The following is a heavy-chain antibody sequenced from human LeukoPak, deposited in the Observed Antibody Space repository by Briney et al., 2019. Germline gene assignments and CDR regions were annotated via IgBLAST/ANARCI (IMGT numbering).Heavy chain of an antibody. J-gene: IGHJ4*02. CDR3: AASPPHCGADCPFAY. CDR1: GFTITDHW. Sequence: GESLKISCKGSGFTITDHWIAWVRPMPGKGLEWVGIIHPAVSDTPYSPSFQGQVVFSVDRSISIAYLQWNSLKASETAMYYCAASPPHCGADCPFAYWGQGTLLTVSS. CDR2: IHPAVSDT. D-gene: IGHD2-21*02. V-gene: IGHV5-51*01.